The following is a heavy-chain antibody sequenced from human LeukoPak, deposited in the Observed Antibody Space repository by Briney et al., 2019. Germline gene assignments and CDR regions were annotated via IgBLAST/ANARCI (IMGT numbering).Heavy chain of an antibody. J-gene: IGHJ3*02. V-gene: IGHV4-30-2*01. Sequence: SQTLSLTCAVSGGSISSGGYSWSWIRQPPGKGLEWIGYIYHSGSTYYNPSLKSRVTISVDRSKNQFSLKLSSVTAADTAVYYCAREANDAFDIWGQGTMVTVSS. CDR2: IYHSGST. CDR3: AREANDAFDI. CDR1: GGSISSGGYS.